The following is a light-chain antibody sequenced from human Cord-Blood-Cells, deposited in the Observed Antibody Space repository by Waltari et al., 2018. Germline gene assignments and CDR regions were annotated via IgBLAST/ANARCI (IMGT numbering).Light chain of an antibody. CDR1: SSDVGSYNL. Sequence: QSALTQPASVSGSPGQSLTISCPGTSSDVGSYNLVSWYQQHPGKAPKLMIYEGSKRPSGVSNRFSGSKSGNTASLTISGLQAEDEAEYYCCSYAGSSTVVFGGGTKLTVL. CDR2: EGS. J-gene: IGLJ2*01. CDR3: CSYAGSSTVV. V-gene: IGLV2-23*01.